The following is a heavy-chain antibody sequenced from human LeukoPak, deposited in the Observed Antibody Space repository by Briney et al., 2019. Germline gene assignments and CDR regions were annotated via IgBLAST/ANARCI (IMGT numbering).Heavy chain of an antibody. D-gene: IGHD5-12*01. CDR2: IGISSGNT. V-gene: IGHV3-48*01. CDR3: ARDHRYAFDN. CDR1: GFTFSSYS. J-gene: IGHJ4*01. Sequence: PGGSLRLSCAASGFTFSSYSMNWVRQAPGKGLEWISYIGISSGNTKYADSVKGRFTISRDNARNSLYLQMNSLRVEDTAVYYCARDHRYAFDNWGHGTVVTVSS.